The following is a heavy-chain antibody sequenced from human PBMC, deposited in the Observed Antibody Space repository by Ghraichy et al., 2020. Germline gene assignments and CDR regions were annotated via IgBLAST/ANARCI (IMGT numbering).Heavy chain of an antibody. CDR1: GFTLSSYS. CDR3: ARGSRVVRFFYYDGMDV. Sequence: GGSLRLSCVGSGFTLSSYSMNWVRQSPGKGLEWVSYITSSGRSIFYADSVKGRFTISRDNAQNSLSLQMNSLRDEDTAVYYCARGSRVVRFFYYDGMDVWGQGTTVTGSS. CDR2: ITSSGRSI. V-gene: IGHV3-48*02. J-gene: IGHJ6*02. D-gene: IGHD4-23*01.